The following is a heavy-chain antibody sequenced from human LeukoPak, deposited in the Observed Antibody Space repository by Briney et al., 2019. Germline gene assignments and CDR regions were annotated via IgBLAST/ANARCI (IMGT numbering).Heavy chain of an antibody. V-gene: IGHV1-69*01. CDR3: ASSFDYDSSGYMIY. Sequence: SVKVSCKASGGTFSSFAISWVRQAPGQGLEWMGGIIPIFGTANYAQKFQGRVTITADESTSTAYMELSSLRSEDTAVYYCASSFDYDSSGYMIYWGQGTLVTVSS. D-gene: IGHD3-22*01. J-gene: IGHJ4*02. CDR1: GGTFSSFA. CDR2: IIPIFGTA.